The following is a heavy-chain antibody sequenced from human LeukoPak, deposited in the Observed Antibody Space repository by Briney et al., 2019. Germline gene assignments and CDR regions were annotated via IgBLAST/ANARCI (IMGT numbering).Heavy chain of an antibody. CDR2: INQDERDR. Sequence: GGSLRLSCAASGFTFRSHWMSWVRQAPGKGLEWVANINQDERDRYYVDSVKGRFTISRDNGKNSLYLQMNSLRAEDTAVYYCLGAFDFWGRGTLVTVSS. CDR3: LGAFDF. J-gene: IGHJ3*01. V-gene: IGHV3-7*01. CDR1: GFTFRSHW.